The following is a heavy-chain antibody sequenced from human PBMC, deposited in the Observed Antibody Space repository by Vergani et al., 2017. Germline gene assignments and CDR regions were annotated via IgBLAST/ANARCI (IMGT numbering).Heavy chain of an antibody. V-gene: IGHV1-46*01. J-gene: IGHJ5*02. CDR3: ARGCGSTSCYKRGEDWFDP. CDR1: GYTFTSYY. CDR2: INPSGGST. Sequence: QVQLVQSGAEVKKPGASVKVSCQASGYTFTSYYIHWVRQAPGQGLEWMGIINPSGGSTNYAQKFQGRVTMTRDTSTSTVFMELGSLRSDDTAVYYCARGCGSTSCYKRGEDWFDPWGQGTLVTVSS. D-gene: IGHD2-2*02.